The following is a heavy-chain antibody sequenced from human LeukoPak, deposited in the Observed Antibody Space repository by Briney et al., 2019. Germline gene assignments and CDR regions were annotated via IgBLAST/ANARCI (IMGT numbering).Heavy chain of an antibody. D-gene: IGHD2-15*01. CDR2: LGGSGGSI. CDR1: GFTFNNYA. V-gene: IGHV3-23*01. Sequence: GGSLRLSCAASGFTFNNYAMSWVRQAPGKGLEWVSGLGGSGGSINYADSVKGRFTISRDNSKNTLYLQMNSLRAEDTAVYWCAKGVDGYCSSDSCYSYDCWGQGTLVTVSS. J-gene: IGHJ4*02. CDR3: AKGVDGYCSSDSCYSYDC.